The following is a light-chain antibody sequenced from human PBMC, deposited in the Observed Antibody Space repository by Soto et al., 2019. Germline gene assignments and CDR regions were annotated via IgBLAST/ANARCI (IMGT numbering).Light chain of an antibody. CDR3: QQYYSTPT. J-gene: IGKJ5*01. Sequence: DIVMTQSPDSLAVSLGERATINCKSSQSVLYSSNNKNCFAWYQQKPGQPPKLLIYWASTRESGVPDRFSGSGSGTDFTLTISSLQAEDVAVYYCQQYYSTPTFGQGTRLAI. V-gene: IGKV4-1*01. CDR2: WAS. CDR1: QSVLYSSNNKNC.